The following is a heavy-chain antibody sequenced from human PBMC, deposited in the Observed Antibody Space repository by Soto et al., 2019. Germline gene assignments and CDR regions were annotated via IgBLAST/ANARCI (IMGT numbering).Heavy chain of an antibody. CDR3: ARGPRSSPLTIFGVVYYYYYGMDV. CDR2: INHSGST. CDR1: GGSISSSSYY. Sequence: PSETLSLTCSVSGGSISSSSYYWGWIRQPPGKGLEWIGEINHSGSTNYNPSLKSRVTISVDTSKNQFSLKLSSVTAADTAVYYCARGPRSSPLTIFGVVYYYYYGMDVWGQGTTVTVSS. J-gene: IGHJ6*02. D-gene: IGHD3-3*01. V-gene: IGHV4-39*07.